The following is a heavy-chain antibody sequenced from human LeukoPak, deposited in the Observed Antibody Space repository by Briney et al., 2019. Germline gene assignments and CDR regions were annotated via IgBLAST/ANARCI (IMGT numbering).Heavy chain of an antibody. D-gene: IGHD3-22*01. J-gene: IGHJ3*02. CDR3: ARARVFSDSSGYYDAFDI. CDR2: IYYSGST. V-gene: IGHV4-59*01. CDR1: GGSISSYY. Sequence: PSETLSLTCTVSGGSISSYYWSWIRQPPGKGLEWIGYIYYSGSTNYNPSLKSRVTISVDTSKNQFSLKLSSVTAADTAVCYCARARVFSDSSGYYDAFDIWGQGTMVTVSS.